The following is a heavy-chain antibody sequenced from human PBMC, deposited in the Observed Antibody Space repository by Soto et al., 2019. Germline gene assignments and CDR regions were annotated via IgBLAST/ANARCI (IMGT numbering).Heavy chain of an antibody. D-gene: IGHD3-22*01. CDR2: INHSGST. CDR1: GGSFSDYY. Sequence: SETLSLTCAVYGGSFSDYYWSWIRQSPGKGLEWIGEINHSGSTNYNPSLKSRVIISVDTSKNQFSLKLRSVTAADTAVFYCAGLYPYESSGYHLNYWGQGALVTVSS. V-gene: IGHV4-34*01. J-gene: IGHJ4*02. CDR3: AGLYPYESSGYHLNY.